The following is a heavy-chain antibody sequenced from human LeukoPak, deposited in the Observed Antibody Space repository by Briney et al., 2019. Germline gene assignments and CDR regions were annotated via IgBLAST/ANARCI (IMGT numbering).Heavy chain of an antibody. CDR1: GFTFSSYS. Sequence: GSLRLSCAASGFTFSSYSMNWVRQAPGKGLEWVSSISSSSSYIYYADSVKGRFTISRDNAKNSLYLKMNSLRAEDTAVYYCARDRNYDYIWGSYRPDYFDYWGQGTLVTVSS. V-gene: IGHV3-21*01. D-gene: IGHD3-16*02. CDR2: ISSSSSYI. CDR3: ARDRNYDYIWGSYRPDYFDY. J-gene: IGHJ4*02.